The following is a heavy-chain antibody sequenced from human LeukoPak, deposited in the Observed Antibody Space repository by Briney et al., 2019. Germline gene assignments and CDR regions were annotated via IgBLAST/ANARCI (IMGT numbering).Heavy chain of an antibody. D-gene: IGHD5-12*01. CDR2: ISSSSSYI. J-gene: IGHJ4*02. CDR3: VKEVVATIPPL. V-gene: IGHV3-21*04. Sequence: GGSLRLSCAASGFTSSSYAMSWVRQAPGKGLEWVSSISSSSSYIYYADSVKGRFTISRDNAKNSLYLQMNSLRAEDTAVYYCVKEVVATIPPLWGQGTLVTVSS. CDR1: GFTSSSYA.